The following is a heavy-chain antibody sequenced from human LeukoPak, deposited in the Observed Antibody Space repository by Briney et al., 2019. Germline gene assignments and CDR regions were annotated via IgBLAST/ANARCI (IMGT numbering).Heavy chain of an antibody. V-gene: IGHV3-74*01. CDR1: GFAFSNYW. CDR2: ITRDGSYA. D-gene: IGHD5-24*01. CDR3: ARDGDGYNFDF. J-gene: IGHJ4*02. Sequence: GGSLRLSCAASGFAFSNYWMHWVRQVPGKGLVWVSRITRDGSYANYADSVKGRFTFSRDNARNTLYLQMNSLRAEDTAVYYCARDGDGYNFDFWGQGALVTVSS.